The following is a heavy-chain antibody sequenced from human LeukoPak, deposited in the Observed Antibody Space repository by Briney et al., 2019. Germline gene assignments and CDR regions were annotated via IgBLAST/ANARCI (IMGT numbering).Heavy chain of an antibody. D-gene: IGHD2-2*03. V-gene: IGHV4-61*02. J-gene: IGHJ4*02. Sequence: PSETLSLTCTVSGGSISSGSYYWSWIRQPAGKGLEWLGRIYTSGSTNYNPSLKSRVTISVDTSKNQFSLKLSSVTAADTAVYYCARVGYCSSTSCLGTYFDYWGQGTLVTVSS. CDR3: ARVGYCSSTSCLGTYFDY. CDR1: GGSISSGSYY. CDR2: IYTSGST.